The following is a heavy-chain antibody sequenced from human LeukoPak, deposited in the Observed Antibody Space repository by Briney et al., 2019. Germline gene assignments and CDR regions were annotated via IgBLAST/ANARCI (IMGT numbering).Heavy chain of an antibody. J-gene: IGHJ4*02. D-gene: IGHD3-10*01. CDR1: GGSLSSSSHY. CDR3: ASSEGLPYYFDY. V-gene: IGHV4-39*07. Sequence: SETLSLTCTVSGGSLSSSSHYWAWIRQPPGKGLEWIANIYYSGNTYYNPSLKSRVTISVDMSKNQFSLRVGSLTAADTAVYYCASSEGLPYYFDYWGQGTLVTVSS. CDR2: IYYSGNT.